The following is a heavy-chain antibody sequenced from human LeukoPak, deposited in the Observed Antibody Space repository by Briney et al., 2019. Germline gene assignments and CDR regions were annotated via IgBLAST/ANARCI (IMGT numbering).Heavy chain of an antibody. Sequence: ASVKVSCKASGYTFTSYGISWVRQAPGQGLEWMGWINPNSGGTNYAQKFQGRVTMTRDTSISTVYMELSRLRSDDTAVYYCARVFSGYYAFDIWGQGTMVTVSS. CDR2: INPNSGGT. J-gene: IGHJ3*02. D-gene: IGHD3-22*01. CDR3: ARVFSGYYAFDI. CDR1: GYTFTSYG. V-gene: IGHV1-2*02.